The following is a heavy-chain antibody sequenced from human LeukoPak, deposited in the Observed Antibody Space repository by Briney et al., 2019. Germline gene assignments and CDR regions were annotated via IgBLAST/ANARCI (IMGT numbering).Heavy chain of an antibody. CDR2: IYYSGST. CDR1: GGSISSYY. Sequence: SETLSLTCTVSGGSISSYYWSWIRQPPGKGLERIGYIYYSGSTNYNPSLKSRVTISVDTSKNQFSLKLSSVTAADTAVYYCAREPTGYSYGYFDYWGQGTLVTVSS. V-gene: IGHV4-59*01. J-gene: IGHJ4*02. CDR3: AREPTGYSYGYFDY. D-gene: IGHD5-18*01.